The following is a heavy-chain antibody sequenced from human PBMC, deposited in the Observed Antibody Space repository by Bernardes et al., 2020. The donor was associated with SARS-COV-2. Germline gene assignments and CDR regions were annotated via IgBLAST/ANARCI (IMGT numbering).Heavy chain of an antibody. CDR3: ARESYGDSLDYYYGMDV. D-gene: IGHD4-17*01. V-gene: IGHV3-66*01. CDR2: IYSGGST. J-gene: IGHJ6*02. Sequence: GGSLRLSCAASGFTVSSNYMSWVRQAPGKGLEWVSVIYSGGSTYYADSVKGRFTISRDNSKNTLSLQMNSLRAEDTAVYYCARESYGDSLDYYYGMDVWGQGTTITVSS. CDR1: GFTVSSNY.